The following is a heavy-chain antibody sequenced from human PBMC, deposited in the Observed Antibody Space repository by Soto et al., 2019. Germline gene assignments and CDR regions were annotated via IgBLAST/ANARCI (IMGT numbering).Heavy chain of an antibody. D-gene: IGHD3-10*01. Sequence: GGSLRLSCAASGFTFSSYGMHWVRQAPGKGLEWVAVISYDGSNKYYADSVKGRFTISRDNSKDTLYLQMNSLRAEDTAVYYCAKDKREGSGSYYPYYYYGMDVWGQGTTVTVSS. CDR1: GFTFSSYG. CDR3: AKDKREGSGSYYPYYYYGMDV. J-gene: IGHJ6*02. CDR2: ISYDGSNK. V-gene: IGHV3-30*18.